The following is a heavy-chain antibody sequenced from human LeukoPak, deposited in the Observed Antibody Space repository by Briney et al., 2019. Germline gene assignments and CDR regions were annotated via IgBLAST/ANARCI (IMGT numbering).Heavy chain of an antibody. J-gene: IGHJ5*02. CDR1: GFTSSDYY. D-gene: IGHD1-1*01. CDR3: ARGTGFFDP. V-gene: IGHV3-11*04. Sequence: GGSLRLSCAASGFTSSDYYMSWIRQAPGKGLEWISYISGSGSSTYFADSVKGRFTISRDNAKDSLSLQMNSLRAEDTAVYYCARGTGFFDPWGQGTLVTVSS. CDR2: ISGSGSST.